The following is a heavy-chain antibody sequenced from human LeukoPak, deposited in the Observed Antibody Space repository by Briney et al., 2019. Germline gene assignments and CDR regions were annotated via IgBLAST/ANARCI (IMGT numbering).Heavy chain of an antibody. D-gene: IGHD6-19*01. Sequence: HPGGSLRLSCAASGFIFTNAWMNWVRQAPGKGLEWVAVISYDGSNKYHADSVKGRFTISRDNSKNTLYLQMNSLRAEDTAVYYCAKVAQWLVEDAFDIWGQGTMVTVSS. CDR2: ISYDGSNK. J-gene: IGHJ3*02. V-gene: IGHV3-30*18. CDR3: AKVAQWLVEDAFDI. CDR1: GFIFTNAW.